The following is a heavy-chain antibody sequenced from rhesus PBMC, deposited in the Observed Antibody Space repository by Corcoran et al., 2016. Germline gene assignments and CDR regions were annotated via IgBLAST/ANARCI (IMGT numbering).Heavy chain of an antibody. CDR1: GYSLSTGYY. CDR2: ISGNSGST. D-gene: IGHD6-25*01. J-gene: IGHJ4*01. Sequence: QVQLQESGPGLVKPSETLSLTCAVPGYSLSTGYYWGWIRPPPGKGREYIGYISGNSGSTYCNPSLKSRVTISQDTSKNQFSLKLSSVTAADTAVYYCARGYSGAYDYWGQGVLVTVSS. V-gene: IGHV4-99*02. CDR3: ARGYSGAYDY.